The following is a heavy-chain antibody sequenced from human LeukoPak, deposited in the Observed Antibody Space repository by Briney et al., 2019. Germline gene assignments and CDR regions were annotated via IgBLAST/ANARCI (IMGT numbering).Heavy chain of an antibody. CDR2: IFPGDSDT. CDR3: ARHREGYYDSSGLDAFDI. J-gene: IGHJ3*02. D-gene: IGHD3-22*01. V-gene: IGHV5-51*01. Sequence: GESLQISCKGSGYSFTSYWIGWVRQMPGKGLEWMGLIFPGDSDTRYSPSFQGQVTISADKSISTAYLQWGSLKASDTAMYYCARHREGYYDSSGLDAFDIWGQGTMVTVSS. CDR1: GYSFTSYW.